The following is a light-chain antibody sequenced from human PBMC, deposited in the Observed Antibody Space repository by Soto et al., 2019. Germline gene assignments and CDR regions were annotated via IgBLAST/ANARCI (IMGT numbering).Light chain of an antibody. CDR1: SSDVGNYNL. CDR3: CSYTDSSNYV. CDR2: EGG. J-gene: IGLJ1*01. V-gene: IGLV2-23*01. Sequence: QSVLTQPASVSGSPGQSITISCTGTSSDVGNYNLVSWYQQYPGKAPKLMIYEGGKRPSGVSNRFSGSKSGNTASLTISGLQAEDEADYYCCSYTDSSNYVFGTGTKLTVL.